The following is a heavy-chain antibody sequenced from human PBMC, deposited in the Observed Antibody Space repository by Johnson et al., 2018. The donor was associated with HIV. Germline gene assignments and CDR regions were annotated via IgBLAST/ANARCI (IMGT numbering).Heavy chain of an antibody. V-gene: IGHV3-20*04. J-gene: IGHJ3*02. CDR3: AREYTYGPDAFDI. CDR1: GFTFDDYD. Sequence: VQLVESGGNVVRPGGSLRLSCAASGFTFDDYDMSWVRQAPGKGLEWVSGINWNGGGTGHADPGVGRLTISRDNAKNSLYLQMNSLRAEDTAVYYCAREYTYGPDAFDIWGQGTRVTVSS. CDR2: INWNGGGT. D-gene: IGHD3-10*01.